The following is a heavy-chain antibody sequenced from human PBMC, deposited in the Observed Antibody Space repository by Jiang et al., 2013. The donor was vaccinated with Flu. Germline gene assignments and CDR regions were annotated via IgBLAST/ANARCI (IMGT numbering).Heavy chain of an antibody. CDR2: ISDSGSTR. J-gene: IGHJ4*02. CDR1: GFTFSTFE. D-gene: IGHD3-22*01. V-gene: IGHV3-48*03. CDR3: ARDDSVGYQDYNFDY. Sequence: SCAASGFTFSTFEMNWVRQAPGKGLEWVSFISDSGSTRYYADSVRGRFTISRDNAKNSLYLQMNSLRAEDTAVYYCARDDSVGYQDYNFDYWGQGTLVTVSS.